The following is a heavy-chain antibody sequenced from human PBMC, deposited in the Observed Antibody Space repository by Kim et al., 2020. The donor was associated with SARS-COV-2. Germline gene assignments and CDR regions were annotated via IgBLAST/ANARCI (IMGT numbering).Heavy chain of an antibody. V-gene: IGHV3-66*01. J-gene: IGHJ3*02. CDR2: IYSGGST. Sequence: GGSLRLSCAASGFTVSSNYMSWVRQAPGKGLEWVSVIYSGGSTYYADSVKGRFTISRDNSKNTLYLQMNSLRAEDTAVYYCARGVTIFGVVIGDDAFDIWGQGTMVTVSS. CDR1: GFTVSSNY. D-gene: IGHD3-3*01. CDR3: ARGVTIFGVVIGDDAFDI.